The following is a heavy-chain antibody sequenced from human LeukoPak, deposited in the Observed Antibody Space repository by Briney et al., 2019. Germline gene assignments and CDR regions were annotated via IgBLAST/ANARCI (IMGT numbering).Heavy chain of an antibody. CDR1: GFRFDDYG. CDR3: AKDESTGGFAPGYFYGMGV. D-gene: IGHD3-16*01. V-gene: IGHV3-9*01. Sequence: PGGSLRLSCVVSGFRFDDYGMHWVRQAPGKGLEWVSGISWSGTTTGYADSVKGRFTISRDSAKNSLYLQMDSRRVEDTALYYCAKDESTGGFAPGYFYGMGVWGQGTTVTVSS. J-gene: IGHJ6*02. CDR2: ISWSGTTT.